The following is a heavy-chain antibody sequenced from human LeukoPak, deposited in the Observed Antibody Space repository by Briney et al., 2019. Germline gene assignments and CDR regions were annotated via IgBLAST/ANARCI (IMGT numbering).Heavy chain of an antibody. CDR3: ASKSTDHGELRFDY. V-gene: IGHV4-59*01. CDR2: IYYTGTI. CDR1: GDSTNTYF. D-gene: IGHD4-17*01. J-gene: IGHJ4*02. Sequence: SETLSLTCTLSGDSTNTYFWSWIRQSPGKGLEWIGYIYYTGTINYNPSLKSRVTISVDTSKNQFSLKVNSVTAADTGVYYCASKSTDHGELRFDYWGQGTLVTVSS.